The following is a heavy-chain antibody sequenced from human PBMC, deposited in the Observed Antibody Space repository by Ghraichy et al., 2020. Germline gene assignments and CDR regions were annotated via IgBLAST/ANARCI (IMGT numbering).Heavy chain of an antibody. V-gene: IGHV3-74*01. D-gene: IGHD3-22*01. CDR2: INSDGSST. Sequence: GESLKISCAASGFTFSSYWMHWVRQAPGKGLVWVSRINSDGSSTSYADSVKGRFTISRDNAKNTLYLQMNSLRAEDTAVYYCARGSFYYYDSSGYYYAPPYAYWGQGTLVTVSS. J-gene: IGHJ4*02. CDR3: ARGSFYYYDSSGYYYAPPYAY. CDR1: GFTFSSYW.